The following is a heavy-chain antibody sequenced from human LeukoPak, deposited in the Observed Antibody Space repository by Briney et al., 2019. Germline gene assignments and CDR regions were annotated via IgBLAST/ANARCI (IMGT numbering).Heavy chain of an antibody. D-gene: IGHD2-15*01. CDR3: AKNGDRGAYCSGGTCYPYFYYYMDV. J-gene: IGHJ6*03. V-gene: IGHV3-23*01. Sequence: GGSLRPSCAASGFTFSSYGMSWVRQAPGKGLEWVSAISTTGGTTYYAGSVKGRFTISRDNSRNTLYLQVNSLRAEDMAIYYCAKNGDRGAYCSGGTCYPYFYYYMDVWGKGTTVTFSS. CDR2: ISTTGGTT. CDR1: GFTFSSYG.